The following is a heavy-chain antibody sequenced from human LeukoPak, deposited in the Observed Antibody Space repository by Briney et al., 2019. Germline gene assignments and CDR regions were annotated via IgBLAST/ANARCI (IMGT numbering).Heavy chain of an antibody. D-gene: IGHD1-26*01. Sequence: GGSLRLSCAASGFTFSSYSMHWVRQAPGKGLEWVSYISISSTSIYYADSVRGRFTISRDNAKNSLYLQMNSLRDEDTAVYYCVRDGTWYDYWGQGTLVTVSS. CDR2: ISISSTSI. J-gene: IGHJ4*02. CDR3: VRDGTWYDY. CDR1: GFTFSSYS. V-gene: IGHV3-48*02.